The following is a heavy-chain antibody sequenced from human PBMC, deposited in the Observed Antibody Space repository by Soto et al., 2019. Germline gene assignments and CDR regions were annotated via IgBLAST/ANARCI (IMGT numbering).Heavy chain of an antibody. CDR2: IYYTGST. CDR1: GASIRSGGYY. J-gene: IGHJ4*02. CDR3: ARIEMASIK. Sequence: PSETLSLTCSVSGASIRSGGYYWSWLRQSPGKGLEWIGHIYYTGSTFYSPSLKSRLTMSLDTSKNQFSLDLRSVTAADTAMYYCARIEMASIKWGRGTLVTVSS. V-gene: IGHV4-31*03.